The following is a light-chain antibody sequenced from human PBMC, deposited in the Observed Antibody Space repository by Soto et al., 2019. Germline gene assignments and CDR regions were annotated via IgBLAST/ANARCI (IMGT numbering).Light chain of an antibody. J-gene: IGKJ4*01. CDR3: QQYHRWPVT. CDR1: QSVTSN. V-gene: IGKV3-15*01. CDR2: GAS. Sequence: EIVMTQSPATLSVSPGERVTLSCRASQSVTSNLAWYQHKPGQAPRLLISGASTGAIGIPARFSGSGSGTESTLTINSLQSEDFAIYYCQQYHRWPVTFGGGTKVDIK.